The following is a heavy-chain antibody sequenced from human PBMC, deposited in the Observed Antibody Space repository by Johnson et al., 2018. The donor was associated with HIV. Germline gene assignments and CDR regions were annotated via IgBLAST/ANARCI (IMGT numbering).Heavy chain of an antibody. CDR2: INWNGGNI. J-gene: IGHJ3*02. Sequence: VQLVESGGGLVQPGGSLRLSCAASGFTVSSNYMSWVRQSPGKGLGWVSGINWNGGNIGYADSVKGRFSISRDNAKHSLYLQMNSLRVEDTALYYCVGVVVTMIVSDTLPSLGDGRNDAFDIWGQGTMVTVSS. V-gene: IGHV3-20*04. CDR1: GFTVSSNY. D-gene: IGHD3-22*01. CDR3: VGVVVTMIVSDTLPSLGDGRNDAFDI.